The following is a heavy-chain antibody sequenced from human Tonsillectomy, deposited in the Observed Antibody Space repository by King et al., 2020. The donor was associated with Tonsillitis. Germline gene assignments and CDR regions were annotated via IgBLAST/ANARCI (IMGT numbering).Heavy chain of an antibody. D-gene: IGHD3-10*01. CDR2: ISAYDGST. V-gene: IGHV1-18*04. Sequence: QLVQSGAEVKKPGASVKVSCKTSGYSFTSYGFTWVRQAPGQGLEWMGWISAYDGSTKYAQKFQGRVTMTTDTSASTAYMDLRGLRSDDTAVYYCARFHSGSYWDKFDYWGQGTLVTVSS. CDR1: GYSFTSYG. J-gene: IGHJ4*02. CDR3: ARFHSGSYWDKFDY.